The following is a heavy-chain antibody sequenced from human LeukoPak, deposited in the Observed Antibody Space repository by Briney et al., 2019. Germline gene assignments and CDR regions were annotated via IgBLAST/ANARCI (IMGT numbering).Heavy chain of an antibody. V-gene: IGHV4-34*01. Sequence: SETLSLTCAVYGGSFSGYYWSWIRQPPGKGLEWIGEINHSGSTNYNPSLKSRVTISVDTSKNQFSLKLSSVTAADTAVYYCARGVAVAGFFDYWGQGTLVTVSS. CDR3: ARGVAVAGFFDY. D-gene: IGHD6-19*01. CDR1: GGSFSGYY. J-gene: IGHJ4*02. CDR2: INHSGST.